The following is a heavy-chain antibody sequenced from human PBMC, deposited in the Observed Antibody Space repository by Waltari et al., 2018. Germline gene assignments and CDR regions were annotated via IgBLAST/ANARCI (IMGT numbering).Heavy chain of an antibody. V-gene: IGHV4-4*02. CDR3: ASSLVVQNGAKVDY. J-gene: IGHJ4*02. D-gene: IGHD2-2*01. CDR1: GGHIRSSNL. Sequence: QVQLQESGPGLVKPSGTLSLTCAVSGGHIRSSNLWSWVRQPPGKGLGWIGEIYHSGSTNYNPSLKSRVTISVDKSKNQFSLKLSSVTAADTAVYYCASSLVVQNGAKVDYWGQGTLVTVSS. CDR2: IYHSGST.